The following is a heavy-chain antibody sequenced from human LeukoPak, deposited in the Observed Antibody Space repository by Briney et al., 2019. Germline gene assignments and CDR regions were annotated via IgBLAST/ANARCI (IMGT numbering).Heavy chain of an antibody. CDR2: IYSGGST. J-gene: IGHJ4*02. CDR3: ARDTPMVRGLCDY. V-gene: IGHV3-53*01. Sequence: GGSLRLSCAASGFTVSSNYMSWVRQAPGKGLEWVSIIYSGGSTFYADSVKGRFTISRDNSKNTLYLQMNSLRAEDTAVYYCARDTPMVRGLCDYWGQGTLVTVSS. CDR1: GFTVSSNY. D-gene: IGHD3-10*01.